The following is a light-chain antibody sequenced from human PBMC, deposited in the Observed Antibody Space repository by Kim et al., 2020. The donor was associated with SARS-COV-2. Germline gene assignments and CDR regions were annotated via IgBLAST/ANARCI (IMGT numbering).Light chain of an antibody. CDR2: GAS. Sequence: LAPGEGGPVASRASRSITSNYCARYQQKPGRAPRLIVYGASSRAAGIPGRFGGGGSGTDLTLTISRLEPEECAVYYCHQYRTSPTFGQGTK. V-gene: IGKV3-20*01. CDR1: RSITSNY. J-gene: IGKJ2*01. CDR3: HQYRTSPT.